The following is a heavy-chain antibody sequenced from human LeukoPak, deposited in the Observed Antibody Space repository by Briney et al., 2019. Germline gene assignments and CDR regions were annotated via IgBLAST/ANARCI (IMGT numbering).Heavy chain of an antibody. CDR2: ISGSGGST. D-gene: IGHD6-19*01. V-gene: IGHV3-23*01. CDR3: AKSVAGDFVGY. Sequence: SGGSLRLSCAASGFTFSSYAMSWVRQAPGKGLEWVSAISGSGGSTYYADSVRGRFTISRDNSKNTLYLQMNSLRAEDTAVYYCAKSVAGDFVGYWGQGTLVTVSS. CDR1: GFTFSSYA. J-gene: IGHJ4*02.